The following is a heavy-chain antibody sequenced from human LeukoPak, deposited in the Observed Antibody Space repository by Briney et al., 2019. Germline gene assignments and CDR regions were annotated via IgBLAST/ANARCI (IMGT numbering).Heavy chain of an antibody. CDR2: VSYSGST. CDR3: ARYTAMVNDAFDI. J-gene: IGHJ3*02. D-gene: IGHD5-18*01. Sequence: PSETLSLTCSVSGGSISSYYWNWIRQPPGKGLEWIGSVSYSGSTNYNPSLESRVTISIDTSKNQISLKLSSVTAADTAVYYCARYTAMVNDAFDIWGEGTMVTVSS. CDR1: GGSISSYY. V-gene: IGHV4-59*08.